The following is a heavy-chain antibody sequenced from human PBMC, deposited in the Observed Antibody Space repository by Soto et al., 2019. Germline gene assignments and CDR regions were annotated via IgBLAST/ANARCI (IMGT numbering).Heavy chain of an antibody. D-gene: IGHD4-17*01. Sequence: PSETLSLTCTVSGGTISNYYWSWIRQPPGKGLEWMGYMYYSGSTKYNPSLKSRVTISVGTFKNQFFLKLNSVTAADTAVYYCTRVGGYYGDYPNFDYWGQGTLVTVSS. CDR2: MYYSGST. CDR1: GGTISNYY. CDR3: TRVGGYYGDYPNFDY. V-gene: IGHV4-59*01. J-gene: IGHJ4*02.